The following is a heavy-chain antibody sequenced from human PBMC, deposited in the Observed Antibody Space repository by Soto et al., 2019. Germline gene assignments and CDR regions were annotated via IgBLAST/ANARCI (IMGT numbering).Heavy chain of an antibody. V-gene: IGHV4-30-4*01. J-gene: IGHJ5*02. Sequence: QVQLQESGPGLVKPSQTLSLTCTVSGGSISSGDYYWSWIRQPPGKGLEWIGYMYYSGSTYYNPSLRSRVTISVDTSKNQFSLKLSSVTAADTAVYYCARYSGYEGLRFDPWGQGTLVTVSS. D-gene: IGHD5-12*01. CDR2: MYYSGST. CDR1: GGSISSGDYY. CDR3: ARYSGYEGLRFDP.